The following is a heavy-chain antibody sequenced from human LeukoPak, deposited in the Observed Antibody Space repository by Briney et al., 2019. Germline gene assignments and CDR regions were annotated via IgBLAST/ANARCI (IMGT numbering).Heavy chain of an antibody. CDR1: GFTFDDYG. Sequence: PGGSLRLSCAASGFTFDDYGMSWVRQAPGKGLEWVSGINWNGGSTGYADSVKGRFTISRDNSKNTLYLQMNSLRAEDTAVYYCATPTVPDLYYYGMDVWGQGTTVTVSS. J-gene: IGHJ6*02. V-gene: IGHV3-20*04. D-gene: IGHD4-11*01. CDR2: INWNGGST. CDR3: ATPTVPDLYYYGMDV.